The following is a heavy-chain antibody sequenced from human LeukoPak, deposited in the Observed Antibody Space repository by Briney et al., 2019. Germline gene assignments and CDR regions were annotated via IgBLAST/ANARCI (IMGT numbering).Heavy chain of an antibody. CDR3: AGDRAGGGYYALNY. CDR2: ITPNSGGT. D-gene: IGHD3-22*01. J-gene: IGHJ4*02. Sequence: ASVKVSCKASGYTFTDYYLHWVRQAPGQGLEWMGRITPNSGGTNYAQKFQGRVTMTRDTSINTAYMELSRLSSDDTAMYYCAGDRAGGGYYALNYWGQGTLVTVSS. CDR1: GYTFTDYY. V-gene: IGHV1-2*06.